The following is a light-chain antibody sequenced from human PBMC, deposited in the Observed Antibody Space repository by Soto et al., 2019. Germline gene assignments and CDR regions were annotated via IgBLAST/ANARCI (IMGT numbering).Light chain of an antibody. CDR1: QSVSSN. CDR3: QQYNNWPV. Sequence: EIVMTQSPATLAVSPGERAALSPRASQSVSSNLAWYQQKPGQAPRLLIYAASTRATGIPARFSGSGSGTEFTLTISSLQSEDFAVYYCQQYNNWPVFGQGTKVDI. J-gene: IGKJ1*01. CDR2: AAS. V-gene: IGKV3-15*01.